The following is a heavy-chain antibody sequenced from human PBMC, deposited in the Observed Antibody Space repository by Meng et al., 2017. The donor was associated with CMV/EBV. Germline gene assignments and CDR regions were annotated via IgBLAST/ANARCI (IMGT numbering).Heavy chain of an antibody. Sequence: GGSLRLSCAASGFTFSSYAMHWVRQAPGKGLEWVAVISYDGSNKYYADSVKGRFTISRDNSKNTLYLQMNSLRAEDTAVYYCSYGGGYWGQGTLVTVSS. CDR1: GFTFSSYA. V-gene: IGHV3-30*14. D-gene: IGHD3-10*01. CDR3: SYGGGY. CDR2: ISYDGSNK. J-gene: IGHJ4*02.